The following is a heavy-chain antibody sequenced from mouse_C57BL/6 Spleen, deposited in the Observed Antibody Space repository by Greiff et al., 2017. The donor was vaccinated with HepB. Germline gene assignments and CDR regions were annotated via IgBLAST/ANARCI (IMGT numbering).Heavy chain of an antibody. V-gene: IGHV1-53*01. CDR2: INPYNGGT. CDR3: ERRVGAMGY. Sequence: QVQLQQPGAELVKPGASVKLSCKASGYTFTSYWMHWVKQRPGRGLEWIGVINPYNGGTSYNQKFKGKATLTVDKSSSTAYMELNSLTSEDSAVYYCERRVGAMGYWGQGTSVTVSS. J-gene: IGHJ4*01. D-gene: IGHD1-1*01. CDR1: GYTFTSYW.